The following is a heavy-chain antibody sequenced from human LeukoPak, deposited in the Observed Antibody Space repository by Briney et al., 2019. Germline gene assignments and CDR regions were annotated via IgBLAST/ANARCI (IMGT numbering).Heavy chain of an antibody. Sequence: PSETLSLTCTVSGYSISSGYYWGWIRQPPGKGLEWLASIYHSGTIYYNPSLKSRVTISVDTSKNQFSLKLTSVTAADTAVYSCARGLGRQQLVSPFDYWGQGTLVTVSS. J-gene: IGHJ4*02. CDR1: GYSISSGYY. D-gene: IGHD6-13*01. V-gene: IGHV4-38-2*02. CDR2: IYHSGTI. CDR3: ARGLGRQQLVSPFDY.